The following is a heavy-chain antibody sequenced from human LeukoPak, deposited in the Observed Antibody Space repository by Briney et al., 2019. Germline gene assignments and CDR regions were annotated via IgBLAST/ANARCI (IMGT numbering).Heavy chain of an antibody. CDR1: GYSISSGFY. CDR2: IYHSGST. D-gene: IGHD1-1*01. J-gene: IGHJ4*02. V-gene: IGHV4-38-2*01. CDR3: ARARNWNDGVYFDY. Sequence: SETLSLTCAVSGYSISSGFYWGWIRQPPGKGLEWIGSIYHSGSTYYNPSLKSRVTISVDTSKNQFSPKLSSVTAADTAVYYCARARNWNDGVYFDYWGQGTLVTVSS.